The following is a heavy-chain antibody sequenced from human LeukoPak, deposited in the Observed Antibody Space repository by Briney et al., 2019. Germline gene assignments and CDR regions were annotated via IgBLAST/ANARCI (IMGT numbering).Heavy chain of an antibody. Sequence: PGGSLRLSCAASGFTFSSYAMSWVRQAPGKGLEWVSAISGSGGSTYYADSVKGRFTISRDNSKNTLYLQMNSLRAEDTAVYYCAKDYGVWFGELRCYWGQGTLVTVSS. CDR2: ISGSGGST. CDR3: AKDYGVWFGELRCY. V-gene: IGHV3-23*01. CDR1: GFTFSSYA. D-gene: IGHD3-10*01. J-gene: IGHJ4*02.